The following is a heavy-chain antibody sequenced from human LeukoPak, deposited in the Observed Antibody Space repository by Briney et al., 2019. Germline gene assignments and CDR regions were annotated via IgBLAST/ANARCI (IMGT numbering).Heavy chain of an antibody. CDR2: ISDSDDST. Sequence: GGSLRLSCAASGFTFSSYAMSWVRQAPGKGLEWVSTISDSDDSTYYADSVKGRFTISRDNAKNSLFLQMNSLRAEDTALYYCARDYTATGAMDVWGQGTTVTVS. V-gene: IGHV3-23*01. CDR1: GFTFSSYA. D-gene: IGHD2-21*02. J-gene: IGHJ6*02. CDR3: ARDYTATGAMDV.